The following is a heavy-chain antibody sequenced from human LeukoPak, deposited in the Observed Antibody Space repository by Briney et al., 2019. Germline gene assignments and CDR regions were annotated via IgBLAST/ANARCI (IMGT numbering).Heavy chain of an antibody. D-gene: IGHD6-19*01. CDR3: ASDKGASGWGLGY. Sequence: PSQTLSLTCTVSGGSISSGNYYLNWIRQPAGKGLEWIGRIYSRGSTNYNSSLKSRVTISLDTSKNQFSLKLTSVTAADTAVYYCASDKGASGWGLGYWGQGTLVTVSS. V-gene: IGHV4-61*02. CDR2: IYSRGST. CDR1: GGSISSGNYY. J-gene: IGHJ4*02.